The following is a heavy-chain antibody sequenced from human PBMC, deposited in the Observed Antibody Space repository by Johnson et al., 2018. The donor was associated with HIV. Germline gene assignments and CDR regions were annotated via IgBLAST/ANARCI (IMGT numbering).Heavy chain of an antibody. D-gene: IGHD3-10*01. CDR1: GFTFEDYA. CDR2: IRYDGSYR. Sequence: QVQLVESGGGLVQPGRSLRLSCVASGFTFEDYAMHWVRQAPGKGLEWVAFIRYDGSYRYYADSVKGRFTISRDNSKNTLHLQMNSLRVEDTALYYCARDRLLWFRELWPHDAFDIWGQGTMVTVSS. V-gene: IGHV3-30*02. CDR3: ARDRLLWFRELWPHDAFDI. J-gene: IGHJ3*02.